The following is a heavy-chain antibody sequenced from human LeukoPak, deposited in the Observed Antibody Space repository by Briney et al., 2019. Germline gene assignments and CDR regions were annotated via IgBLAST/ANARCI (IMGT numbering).Heavy chain of an antibody. D-gene: IGHD2-2*01. Sequence: ASVKVSCKASGGTFSSYAISWVRQAPGQGLEWMGRIISILGIANYAQKFQGRVTITADKSTSTAYMELSSLRSEDTAVYYCASELLGYCSSTSCYGGLWFDPWGQGTLVTVSS. J-gene: IGHJ5*02. V-gene: IGHV1-69*04. CDR1: GGTFSSYA. CDR3: ASELLGYCSSTSCYGGLWFDP. CDR2: IISILGIA.